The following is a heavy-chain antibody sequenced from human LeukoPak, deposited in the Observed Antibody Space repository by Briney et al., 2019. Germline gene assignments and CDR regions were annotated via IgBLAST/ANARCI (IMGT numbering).Heavy chain of an antibody. J-gene: IGHJ4*02. CDR2: IWYDGSNK. CDR3: AKDQSGSYSDY. Sequence: QSGGSLRLSCAASGFTFSSYAMSWVRQAPGKGLEWVAVIWYDGSNKYYADSVKGRFTISRDNSKNTLYLQMNSLRAEDTAVYYCAKDQSGSYSDYWGQGTLVTVSS. V-gene: IGHV3-33*06. CDR1: GFTFSSYA. D-gene: IGHD1-26*01.